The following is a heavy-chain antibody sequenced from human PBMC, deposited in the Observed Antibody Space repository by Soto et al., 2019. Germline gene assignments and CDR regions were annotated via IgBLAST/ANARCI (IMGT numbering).Heavy chain of an antibody. V-gene: IGHV1-69*02. Sequence: QVQLVQSGAEVKKPGSSVKVSCKASGGTFSSYTISWVRQAPGQGLEWMGRIIPILGIANYAQKFQGRVTIXXDKSTSTAYMELSSLRSEDTAVYYCAISEGRRIDYWGQGTLVTVSS. D-gene: IGHD1-1*01. CDR2: IIPILGIA. CDR3: AISEGRRIDY. CDR1: GGTFSSYT. J-gene: IGHJ4*02.